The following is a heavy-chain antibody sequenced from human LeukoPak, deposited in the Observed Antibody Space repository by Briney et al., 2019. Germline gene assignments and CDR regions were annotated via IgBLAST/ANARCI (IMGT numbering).Heavy chain of an antibody. V-gene: IGHV3-23*01. CDR1: GFTFSSYA. CDR3: ARLPYSSSWYFDY. Sequence: GGSLRLSCAASGFTFSSYAMSWVRQAPGKGLEWVSAISGSGGSTYYADSVKGRFTISRDNSKNTLYLQMNSLRSEDTTVYYCARLPYSSSWYFDYWGQGTLVTVSS. CDR2: ISGSGGST. D-gene: IGHD6-13*01. J-gene: IGHJ4*02.